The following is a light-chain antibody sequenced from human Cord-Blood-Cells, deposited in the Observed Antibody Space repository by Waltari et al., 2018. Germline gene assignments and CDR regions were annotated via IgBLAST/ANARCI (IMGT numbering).Light chain of an antibody. Sequence: QSALTQPPSPARSPGPSVTISCTGTLRDGGGFNHVSWYQQHPGNAPKLMIYEVSKRPSGVPDRFSGSKSGNTASLTVSGLQAEDEADYYCSSYAGSTLFGGGTKLTVL. V-gene: IGLV2-8*01. CDR3: SSYAGSTL. CDR1: LRDGGGFNH. CDR2: EVS. J-gene: IGLJ3*02.